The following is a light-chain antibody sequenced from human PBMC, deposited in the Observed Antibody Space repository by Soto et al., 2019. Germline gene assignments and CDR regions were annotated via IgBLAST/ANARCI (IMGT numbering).Light chain of an antibody. V-gene: IGKV1-5*01. CDR1: QSISSW. CDR2: DAS. Sequence: DIQMTQSPSTLSASVGDRVTITCRASQSISSWLAWYQQKPGKAPKLLIYDASSLEGGVPSRFSGSGSGTEFTLTISSLQPDDFATYYCQQYHTYPRTFGHGTKVEI. CDR3: QQYHTYPRT. J-gene: IGKJ1*01.